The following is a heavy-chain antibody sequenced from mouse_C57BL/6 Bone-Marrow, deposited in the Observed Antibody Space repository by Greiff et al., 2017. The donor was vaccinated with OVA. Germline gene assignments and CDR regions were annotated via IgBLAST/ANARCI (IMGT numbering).Heavy chain of an antibody. CDR1: GYTFTSYW. CDR3: AIPLGQYGYYAMDY. Sequence: QVQLQQPGAELVKPGASVKLSCKASGYTFTSYWMHWVKQRPGRGLEWIGRIDPDSGGTKYNEKFKSKATLTVDKPSSTAYMQLSSLTSEDSAVYDCAIPLGQYGYYAMDYWGQGTSVTVSA. CDR2: IDPDSGGT. D-gene: IGHD1-2*01. J-gene: IGHJ4*01. V-gene: IGHV1-72*01.